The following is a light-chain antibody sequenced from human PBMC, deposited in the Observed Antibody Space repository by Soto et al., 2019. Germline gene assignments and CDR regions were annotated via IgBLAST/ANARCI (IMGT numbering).Light chain of an antibody. CDR3: QQYKNWPL. J-gene: IGKJ5*01. CDR1: HSVNSH. V-gene: IGKV3-15*01. Sequence: MMITQSPATVSLSPVERFTLSCRTSHSVNSHVAWYQQKPGQAPRLLLYGASTRATGIPVRFSGSGFGTEFTLTISSLQSEDFAVYYCQQYKNWPLFGQGTRLEIK. CDR2: GAS.